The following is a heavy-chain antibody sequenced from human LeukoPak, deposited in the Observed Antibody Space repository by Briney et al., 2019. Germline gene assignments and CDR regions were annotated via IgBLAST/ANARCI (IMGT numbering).Heavy chain of an antibody. CDR3: ATPTIGTPGFFDY. D-gene: IGHD1-1*01. CDR2: INPNSGGT. V-gene: IGHV1-2*02. CDR1: GYTFTGYY. J-gene: IGHJ4*02. Sequence: ASVTVSCKASGYTFTGYYIHWVRQAPGQGLEWMGWINPNSGGTISAQKFQGRVTMTRDTSISTAYMELSRLNSDDTAVYYCATPTIGTPGFFDYWGQGSLVTVSS.